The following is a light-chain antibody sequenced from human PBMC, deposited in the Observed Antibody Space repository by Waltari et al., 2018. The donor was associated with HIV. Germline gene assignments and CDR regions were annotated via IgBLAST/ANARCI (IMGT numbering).Light chain of an antibody. Sequence: QSALTQPPSVSGSPGPSVTISCTGTSSDVGGYTRFTLYQQPPGTVPKVIIYEVSNRPSGVPDRFSGSKSGNTASLTISGLQAEDEADYYCNSFTSSTTYVFGTGTKVTVL. CDR2: EVS. J-gene: IGLJ1*01. CDR1: SSDVGGYTR. V-gene: IGLV2-18*02. CDR3: NSFTSSTTYV.